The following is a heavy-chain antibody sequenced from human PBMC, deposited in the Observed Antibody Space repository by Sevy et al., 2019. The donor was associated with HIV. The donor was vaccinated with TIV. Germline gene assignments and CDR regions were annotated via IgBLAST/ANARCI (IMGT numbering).Heavy chain of an antibody. J-gene: IGHJ4*02. V-gene: IGHV3-15*01. CDR1: GFTFSNAW. Sequence: GGSLRLSCAASGFTFSNAWMSWVRQAPGKGLEWVGRIKSKTDGGTTDYAAPVKGRFTISRDDSKNTLYMQMNSLKTEDTAVYYCNVIHSSGYHDYWGQGTLVTVSS. CDR3: NVIHSSGYHDY. CDR2: IKSKTDGGTT. D-gene: IGHD3-22*01.